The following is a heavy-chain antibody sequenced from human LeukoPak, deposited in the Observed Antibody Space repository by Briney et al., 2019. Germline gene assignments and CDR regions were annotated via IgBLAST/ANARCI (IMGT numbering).Heavy chain of an antibody. CDR2: ISGSGGST. CDR3: ARVEALFGGFGFEY. J-gene: IGHJ4*02. D-gene: IGHD3-16*01. V-gene: IGHV3-23*01. CDR1: GFTFSSYA. Sequence: GGSLRLSCAASGFTFSSYAMSWVRQAPGKGLEWVSAISGSGGSTYYADSVKGRFTISRDNSKNTLYLQMNSLRAEDTAVYYCARVEALFGGFGFEYWGQGTQVTVSS.